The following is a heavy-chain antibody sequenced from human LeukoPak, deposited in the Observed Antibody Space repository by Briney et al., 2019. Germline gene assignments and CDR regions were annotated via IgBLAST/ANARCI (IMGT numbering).Heavy chain of an antibody. CDR1: GFTFSSYS. CDR2: ISWNSGSI. J-gene: IGHJ3*02. CDR3: AKEYCSGGSCYDDAFDI. V-gene: IGHV3-9*01. Sequence: GGSLRLSCAASGFTFSSYSMDWVRQAPGKGLEWVSGISWNSGSIGYADSVKGRFTISRDNAKNSLYLQMNSLRAEDTALYYCAKEYCSGGSCYDDAFDIWGQGTMVTVSS. D-gene: IGHD2-15*01.